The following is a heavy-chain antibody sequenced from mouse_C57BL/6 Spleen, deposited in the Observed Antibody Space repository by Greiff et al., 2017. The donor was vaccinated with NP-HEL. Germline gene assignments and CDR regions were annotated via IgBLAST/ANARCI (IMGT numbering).Heavy chain of an antibody. CDR3: ARVRALFYLDY. D-gene: IGHD3-3*01. Sequence: QVQLQQPGTELVKPGASVKLSCKASGYTFTSYWMHWVKQRPGQGLEWIGNINPSNGGTKYNEKFKSKATLTVDKSSSTAYLQLSSLTSEDSAVYYCARVRALFYLDYWGQGTTLTVSS. V-gene: IGHV1-53*01. CDR1: GYTFTSYW. CDR2: INPSNGGT. J-gene: IGHJ2*01.